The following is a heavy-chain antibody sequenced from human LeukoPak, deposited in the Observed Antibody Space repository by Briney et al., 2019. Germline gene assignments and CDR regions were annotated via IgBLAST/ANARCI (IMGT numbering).Heavy chain of an antibody. Sequence: GGSLRLSCAASGFTFDDYAMHWVRQVPGKGLEWVSGISWDSGSIDYADSVKGRFTISRDNAKNSLHLQMDSLRTEDTAFYYCEKGSCSSTSCHFDYWGQGTLVTVSS. V-gene: IGHV3-9*01. CDR2: ISWDSGSI. J-gene: IGHJ4*02. D-gene: IGHD2-2*01. CDR3: EKGSCSSTSCHFDY. CDR1: GFTFDDYA.